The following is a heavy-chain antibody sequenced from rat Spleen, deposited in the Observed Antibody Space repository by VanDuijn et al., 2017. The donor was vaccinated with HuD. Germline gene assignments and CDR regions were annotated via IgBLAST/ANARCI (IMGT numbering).Heavy chain of an antibody. J-gene: IGHJ2*01. V-gene: IGHV5-17*01. Sequence: EVQLVESGGGLVQPGNSLTLSCAAAGFTFSDYAMAWVRQSPKKGLEWVATIIYDGSSSYYRDSVKGRFNISRDNAESTLYLQMDSLRSDDTATYYCATWDYGSYWGQGVMVTVSS. CDR1: GFTFSDYA. CDR3: ATWDYGSY. CDR2: IIYDGSSS. D-gene: IGHD1-3*01.